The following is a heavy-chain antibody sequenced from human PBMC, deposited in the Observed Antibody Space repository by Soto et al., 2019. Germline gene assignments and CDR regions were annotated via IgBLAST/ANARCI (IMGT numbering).Heavy chain of an antibody. CDR3: ARGYYDFWSGYYISPYGMDV. J-gene: IGHJ6*02. Sequence: GGSLRLSCAVSGFTFSDYYMSWIRQAPGKGLEWVSYISSRGSSIYYADSVKGRFTISRDNAKNSLYLQMNGLRAEDTAVYYCARGYYDFWSGYYISPYGMDVWGQVTKVTGSS. CDR2: ISSRGSSI. V-gene: IGHV3-11*01. D-gene: IGHD3-3*01. CDR1: GFTFSDYY.